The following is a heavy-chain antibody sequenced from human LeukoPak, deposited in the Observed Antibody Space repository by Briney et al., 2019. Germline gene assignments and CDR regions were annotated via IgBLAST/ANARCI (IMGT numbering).Heavy chain of an antibody. CDR3: AKDLSAYRSAEDSRALTN. V-gene: IGHV3-23*01. Sequence: HPGGSLRLSCAASGFTFSNYAMNWVRQAPGKGLEWVSAISGSGGSTYYADSVKGRFTIYRDNSKNTLYLQMNSLRAEDTAVYYCAKDLSAYRSAEDSRALTNWGQGTLVTVSS. D-gene: IGHD2-15*01. CDR2: ISGSGGST. CDR1: GFTFSNYA. J-gene: IGHJ4*02.